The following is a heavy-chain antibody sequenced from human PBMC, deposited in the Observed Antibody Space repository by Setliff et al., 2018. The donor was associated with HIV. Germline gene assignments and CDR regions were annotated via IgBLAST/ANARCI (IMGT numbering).Heavy chain of an antibody. CDR1: GGTFSSYA. J-gene: IGHJ4*02. V-gene: IGHV1-69*10. D-gene: IGHD2-2*01. CDR2: IIPILGIA. Sequence: SVKVSCKASGGTFSSYAISWVRQAPGQGLEWMGGIIPILGIANYAQKFQGRVTITTDESTSTAYMELRSLRSDDTAVYYCARDYCSSTTCEDYFDYWGQGTLVTVSS. CDR3: ARDYCSSTTCEDYFDY.